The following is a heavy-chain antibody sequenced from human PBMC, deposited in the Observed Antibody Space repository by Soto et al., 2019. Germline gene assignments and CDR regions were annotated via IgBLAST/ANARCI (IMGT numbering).Heavy chain of an antibody. J-gene: IGHJ5*02. CDR3: AREAYSSSIAWFDP. CDR2: IYYSGNT. Sequence: SETLSLTCCVSGASINSSSYYWGWIRQPPGKGLEWIGIIYYSGNTYDNPSLKSRVNISLNTSKNQFSLKLSSVTAADTAVYYCAREAYSSSIAWFDPWGQGTLVTVSS. V-gene: IGHV4-39*07. D-gene: IGHD6-6*01. CDR1: GASINSSSYY.